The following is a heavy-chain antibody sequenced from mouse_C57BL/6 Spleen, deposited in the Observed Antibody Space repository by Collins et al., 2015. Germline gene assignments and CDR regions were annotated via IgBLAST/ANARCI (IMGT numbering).Heavy chain of an antibody. D-gene: IGHD1-1*01. V-gene: IGHV14-4*01. J-gene: IGHJ1*03. CDR2: IDPENGGT. Sequence: EVQLQQSGTDLVRPGASVKLSCTTSGFNIKDDYMHWVKQRPEQGLEWIGWIDPENGGTEYASKFQGKATLTVDTSSNTAYLQLSSLTSEDTAVYYCTTGPLVYGSSPWHFDVWGTGTTVTVSS. CDR3: TTGPLVYGSSPWHFDV. CDR1: GFNIKDDY.